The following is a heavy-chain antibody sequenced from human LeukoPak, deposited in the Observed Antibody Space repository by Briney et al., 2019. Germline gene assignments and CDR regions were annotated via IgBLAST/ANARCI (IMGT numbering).Heavy chain of an antibody. CDR2: IYPSGST. CDR1: GGSISSSSRY. V-gene: IGHV4-39*01. J-gene: IGHJ4*02. CDR3: ARQPTVTTFDS. D-gene: IGHD4-17*01. Sequence: SETLSLTCTVSGGSISSSSRYWGWIRQPPGKGLEWIGSIYPSGSTHYNPSLKSRFSISVDTSKNQFSLNLSSVTAADTAVYYCARQPTVTTFDSWGQGTLVTVSS.